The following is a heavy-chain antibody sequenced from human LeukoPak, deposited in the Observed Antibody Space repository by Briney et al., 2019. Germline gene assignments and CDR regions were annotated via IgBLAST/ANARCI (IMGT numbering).Heavy chain of an antibody. Sequence: SETLSLTCAVYGGSFSGFYWSWIRQPPGKGLEWIGELNHSGSTNYNPSLKSRVTMSVDTSKNQFSLKLSSVTAADTAVYYCARYGSPASLRGNVWRSYRYGSFDYWGQGTLVTVSS. CDR1: GGSFSGFY. J-gene: IGHJ4*02. CDR2: LNHSGST. CDR3: ARYGSPASLRGNVWRSYRYGSFDY. V-gene: IGHV4-34*01. D-gene: IGHD3-16*02.